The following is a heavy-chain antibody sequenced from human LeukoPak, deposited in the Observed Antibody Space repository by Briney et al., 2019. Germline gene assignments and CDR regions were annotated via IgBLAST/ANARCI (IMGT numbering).Heavy chain of an antibody. CDR3: AREAYCGGDCYSGFDY. Sequence: ETLCLSCTVSGGSISSYDGSWVREPAGQRLGGFGCIYYTGSTNYNPSLMRRVTISVDTSKNQFSLKLSSVTAADTAVYYCAREAYCGGDCYSGFDYWGQGTLVTVSS. CDR2: IYYTGST. V-gene: IGHV4-59*01. CDR1: GGSISSYD. D-gene: IGHD2-21*02. J-gene: IGHJ4*02.